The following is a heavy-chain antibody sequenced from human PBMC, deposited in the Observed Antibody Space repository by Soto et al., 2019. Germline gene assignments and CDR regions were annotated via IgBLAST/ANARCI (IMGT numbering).Heavy chain of an antibody. CDR3: ARVAEVGATTRDFDH. CDR2: INPNSGGT. CDR1: GYTFTGYY. V-gene: IGHV1-2*04. D-gene: IGHD1-26*01. J-gene: IGHJ4*02. Sequence: ASVKVSCKASGYTFTGYYMHWVRQAPGQGLEWMGWINPNSGGTNYAQKFQGWVTMTRDTSISTAYMELSRLRSDDTAVYYCARVAEVGATTRDFDHWGQGTLVTVSS.